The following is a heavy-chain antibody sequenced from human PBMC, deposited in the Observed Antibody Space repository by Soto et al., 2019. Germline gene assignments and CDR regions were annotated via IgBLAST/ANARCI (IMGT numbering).Heavy chain of an antibody. D-gene: IGHD3-16*01. CDR2: TSYDGSDK. J-gene: IGHJ1*01. CDR3: AGWGTTGGLEV. Sequence: QVQLVESGGGVVQPGTSLRVSCVGSGFTFRSYVIHWVRQAPGKGLEWVALTSYDGSDKYYGYSVRCRFTISRDNSRNTVDLQRDSVRLEATARYYCAGWGTTGGLEVWCQGTLVSVSS. CDR1: GFTFRSYV. V-gene: IGHV3-30*19.